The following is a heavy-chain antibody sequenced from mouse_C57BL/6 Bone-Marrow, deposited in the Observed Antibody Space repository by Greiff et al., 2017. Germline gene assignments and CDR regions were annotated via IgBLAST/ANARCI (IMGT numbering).Heavy chain of an antibody. J-gene: IGHJ4*01. Sequence: EVQLQQSGTVLARPGASVKMSCKTSGYTFTSYWMHWVKQRPGQGLEWIGAIYPGNSDTSYNQKFKGKAKLTAVTSASTAYMELSSLTNEDSAVYYCTRGYDDYDGYYYAMDYWGQGTSVTVSS. CDR2: IYPGNSDT. CDR1: GYTFTSYW. V-gene: IGHV1-5*01. D-gene: IGHD2-4*01. CDR3: TRGYDDYDGYYYAMDY.